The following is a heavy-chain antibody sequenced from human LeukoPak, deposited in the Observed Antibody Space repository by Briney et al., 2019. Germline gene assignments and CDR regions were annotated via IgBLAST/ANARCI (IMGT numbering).Heavy chain of an antibody. CDR2: ISSSSSYI. Sequence: PGGSLRLSCAASGFTFSTYAMNWVRQAPGKGLEWVSSISSSSSYIYYADSVKGRFTISRDNAKNSLYLQMNSLRAEDTAVYYCARDAGNDAFDIWGQGTMVTVSS. D-gene: IGHD6-13*01. CDR1: GFTFSTYA. V-gene: IGHV3-21*01. CDR3: ARDAGNDAFDI. J-gene: IGHJ3*02.